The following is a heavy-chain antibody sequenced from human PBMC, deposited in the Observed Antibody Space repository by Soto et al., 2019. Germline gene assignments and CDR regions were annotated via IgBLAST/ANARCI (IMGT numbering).Heavy chain of an antibody. Sequence: ASVKVSCEASGHSFTGYYMHWVRHAPGQGLEWLGWINPNSGGTNYAQKFQGRVTMTRDTSISTAYMELSRLRSDDTAVYYCARGVVVVNPFDYWLQGPLVTVSS. CDR3: ARGVVVVNPFDY. CDR2: INPNSGGT. D-gene: IGHD3-22*01. J-gene: IGHJ4*02. CDR1: GHSFTGYY. V-gene: IGHV1-2*02.